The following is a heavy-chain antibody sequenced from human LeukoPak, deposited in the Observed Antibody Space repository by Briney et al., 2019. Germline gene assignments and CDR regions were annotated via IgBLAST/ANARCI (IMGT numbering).Heavy chain of an antibody. V-gene: IGHV4-39*01. J-gene: IGHJ6*03. CDR3: ARVKSGQQLAYFYYYMDV. CDR1: GGSISSSSYY. D-gene: IGHD6-13*01. CDR2: IYYSGST. Sequence: SETPSLTCTVSGGSISSSSYYWGWIRQPPGKGLEWIGSIYYSGSTYYNPSLKSRVTMSVDTSKNQFSLSLSSVTAADTAVYYCARVKSGQQLAYFYYYMDVWGKGTTVTVSS.